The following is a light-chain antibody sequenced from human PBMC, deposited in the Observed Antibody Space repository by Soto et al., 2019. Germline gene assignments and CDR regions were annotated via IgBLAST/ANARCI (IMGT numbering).Light chain of an antibody. J-gene: IGLJ2*01. V-gene: IGLV2-14*01. Sequence: QSALTQPASVSGSSGQSITISCTGTSSDVGGYNYVSWYQQHPGKAPKLMIYEVSNRPSGVSSRFSGSKSGNTASLTISGLQAEDEADYYCSSYTSSSTLAVFGGGTKVTVL. CDR3: SSYTSSSTLAV. CDR2: EVS. CDR1: SSDVGGYNY.